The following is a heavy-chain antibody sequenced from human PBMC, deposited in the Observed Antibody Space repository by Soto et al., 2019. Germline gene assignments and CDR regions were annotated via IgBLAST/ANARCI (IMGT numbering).Heavy chain of an antibody. CDR3: ARPSGYSSGWYWFDP. CDR1: GGSISSSSYY. V-gene: IGHV4-39*01. Sequence: SETLSLTCTVSGGSISSSSYYWGWIRQPPGKGLEWIGSIYYSGSTYYNPSLKSRVTISVDTSKNQFSLKLSSVTAADTAVYYCARPSGYSSGWYWFDPWGQGTLVTVSS. J-gene: IGHJ5*02. CDR2: IYYSGST. D-gene: IGHD6-19*01.